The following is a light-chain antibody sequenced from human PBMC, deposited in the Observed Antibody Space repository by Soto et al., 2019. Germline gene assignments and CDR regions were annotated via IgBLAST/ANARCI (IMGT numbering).Light chain of an antibody. CDR1: QSVYNNY. J-gene: IGKJ4*01. CDR3: QQYGSSVT. Sequence: EIVLTQSPGSLSLSPGERATLSCRASQSVYNNYIAWYQHSPGQAPRVLIYGASTRATGNPDRFSGSGSGTDFTLTSTRLEPEESALYYCQQYGSSVTFGGGTKVE. V-gene: IGKV3-20*01. CDR2: GAS.